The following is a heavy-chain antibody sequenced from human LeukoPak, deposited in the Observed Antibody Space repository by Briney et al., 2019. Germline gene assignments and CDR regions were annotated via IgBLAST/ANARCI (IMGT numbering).Heavy chain of an antibody. V-gene: IGHV3-23*01. CDR2: LSYTGIRT. CDR3: ALFGVITGYGMDV. CDR1: GFTFSNYA. J-gene: IGHJ6*02. Sequence: GGSRRLSCAASGFTFSNYAMNGGRQAPGEVLEWVSGLSYTGIRTYYADSVKGRFTISRDKSKNILYLQMNSLRAEDTAVYYCALFGVITGYGMDVWGQGTTVTVSS. D-gene: IGHD3-3*01.